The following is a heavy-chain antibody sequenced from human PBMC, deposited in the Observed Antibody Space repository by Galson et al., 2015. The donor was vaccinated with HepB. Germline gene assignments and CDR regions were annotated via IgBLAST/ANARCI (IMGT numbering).Heavy chain of an antibody. Sequence: CAISGDSVSSNSAAWNWIRQSPSRGLEWLRRTYYRSKWYNDYAVSVKSRISINPDTSKNQFSLQLNSVTPEETAVYYCARDPRITAAVSFDYWGQGTLVTVSS. CDR2: TYYRSKWYN. V-gene: IGHV6-1*01. CDR1: GDSVSSNSAA. D-gene: IGHD6-13*01. CDR3: ARDPRITAAVSFDY. J-gene: IGHJ4*02.